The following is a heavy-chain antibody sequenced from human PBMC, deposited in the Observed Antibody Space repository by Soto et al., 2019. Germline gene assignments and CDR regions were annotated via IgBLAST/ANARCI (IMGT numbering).Heavy chain of an antibody. CDR3: TRDSSYYGSGRGVLDY. CDR2: IYSDGST. D-gene: IGHD3-10*01. V-gene: IGHV3-66*01. J-gene: IGHJ4*02. CDR1: GFTVNNNY. Sequence: EVQLVESGGGLVQPGGSLRLSCAVSGFTVNNNYMSWVRQAPGKGLEWVSVIYSDGSTYYADSVQGRFTVSRDTSRNTLYLQMNSLRAEDTAVYYCTRDSSYYGSGRGVLDYWGQGTLVTVSS.